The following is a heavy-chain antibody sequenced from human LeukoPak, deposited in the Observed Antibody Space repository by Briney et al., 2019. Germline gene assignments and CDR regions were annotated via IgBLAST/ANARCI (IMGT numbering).Heavy chain of an antibody. J-gene: IGHJ5*02. Sequence: SETLSLTCAVYGGSFSGYYWGWIRQPPGKGLEWIGNVYYSGSTYYNPSLKSRITISVDTSKNQFSLNLSSVTAADTAVYHCARLLRDCSGGSCYSKWIDPWGQGTRVTVSS. CDR1: GGSFSGYY. D-gene: IGHD2-15*01. CDR3: ARLLRDCSGGSCYSKWIDP. V-gene: IGHV4-34*01. CDR2: VYYSGST.